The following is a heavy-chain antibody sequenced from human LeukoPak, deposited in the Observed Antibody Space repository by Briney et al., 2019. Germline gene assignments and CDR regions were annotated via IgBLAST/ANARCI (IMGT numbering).Heavy chain of an antibody. V-gene: IGHV3-23*01. J-gene: IGHJ4*02. D-gene: IGHD6-13*01. Sequence: PGGSLRLSCAASGFTFSSYAMSWVRQAPGKGLEWVSDISGGGATTFYADSVKGRFTISRDNSKNTLYLQLSSPRAEDTAVYYCAKSTGYSTTGRDFDSWGRGTLVTVSS. CDR3: AKSTGYSTTGRDFDS. CDR2: ISGGGATT. CDR1: GFTFSSYA.